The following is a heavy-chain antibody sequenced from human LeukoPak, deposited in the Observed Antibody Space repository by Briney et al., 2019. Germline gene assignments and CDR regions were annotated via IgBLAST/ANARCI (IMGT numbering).Heavy chain of an antibody. CDR3: ATLPYYYDSSGSYYFDY. D-gene: IGHD3-22*01. J-gene: IGHJ4*02. CDR1: GFIVSSNF. V-gene: IGHV3-53*05. Sequence: GGSLRLSCAASGFIVSSNFMSWVRQAPGKGLEWVSVIYSGGSTYYADSVKGRFTISRDNSKNTLYLQMNSLRVEDTAVYYCATLPYYYDSSGSYYFDYWGQGTLVTVSS. CDR2: IYSGGST.